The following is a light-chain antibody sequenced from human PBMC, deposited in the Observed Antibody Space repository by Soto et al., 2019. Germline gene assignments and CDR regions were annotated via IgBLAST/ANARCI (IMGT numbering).Light chain of an antibody. CDR2: GAS. J-gene: IGKJ5*01. Sequence: EIVMTQSPGTLSVSPKERATLSCGASQSIDNSLAWYQQKPGQAPRLLLYGASTRATGVPARFSGSGSGTEFTLTISSLQSEDFAVYYCQQYKIWPPITFGQGTRLEIK. CDR3: QQYKIWPPIT. V-gene: IGKV3-15*01. CDR1: QSIDNS.